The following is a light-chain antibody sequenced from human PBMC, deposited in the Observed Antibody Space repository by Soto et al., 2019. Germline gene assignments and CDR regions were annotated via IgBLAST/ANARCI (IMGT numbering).Light chain of an antibody. CDR3: CSFAGSSTYV. J-gene: IGLJ1*01. CDR2: EGT. Sequence: QSALTQPVSVSGSPGQSITISCTGTSSDVGSSNLVSWYQQHPGKAPKVMIYEGTQRPSGVSNRFSGSKSGNTASLTISGLQAEDEADYYCCSFAGSSTYVFGTGTKLTVL. CDR1: SSDVGSSNL. V-gene: IGLV2-23*01.